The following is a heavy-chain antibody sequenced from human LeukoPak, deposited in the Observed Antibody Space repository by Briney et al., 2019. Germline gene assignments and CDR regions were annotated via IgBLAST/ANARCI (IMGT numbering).Heavy chain of an antibody. J-gene: IGHJ4*02. V-gene: IGHV3-23*01. Sequence: GGSLRLSCAASGFTFSSYAMSWVRQAPGRGLEWVSAISGSGGNTYYADSVKGRFTISRDNSKNTLYLQMNSLRAEDTAVYYCAKATTVTRGYFDYWGQGTLVTVSS. CDR2: ISGSGGNT. CDR1: GFTFSSYA. CDR3: AKATTVTRGYFDY. D-gene: IGHD4-17*01.